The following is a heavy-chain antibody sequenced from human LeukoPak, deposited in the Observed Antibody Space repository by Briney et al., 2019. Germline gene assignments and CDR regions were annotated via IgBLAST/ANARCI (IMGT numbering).Heavy chain of an antibody. J-gene: IGHJ5*02. CDR3: ARLGSTMEGRIDP. D-gene: IGHD3-10*01. Sequence: GASVKVSCKASGYFFSGYHVHWVRQAPGQGLDWMGRIYIDSGDTNYAQKFQGRVTMTRDTSISTAYMELSSLTSDDTAVYYCARLGSTMEGRIDPWGQGTPVTVSS. CDR2: IYIDSGDT. V-gene: IGHV1-2*02. CDR1: GYFFSGYH.